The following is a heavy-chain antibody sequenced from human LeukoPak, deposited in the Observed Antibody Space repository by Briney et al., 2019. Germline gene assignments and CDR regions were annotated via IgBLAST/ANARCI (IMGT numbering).Heavy chain of an antibody. CDR3: ARLVLVRGVIKYYFDY. CDR1: GYRFTSYW. J-gene: IGHJ4*02. D-gene: IGHD3-10*01. V-gene: IGHV5-51*01. CDR2: IYPGDSDT. Sequence: GGSLQISCKGSGYRFTSYWIGWVRQLPGKGLEWMGIIYPGDSDTRYSPSFQGQFTISADKSIITAYLQWSSLKASDTAMYYCARLVLVRGVIKYYFDYWGQGSLVTVSS.